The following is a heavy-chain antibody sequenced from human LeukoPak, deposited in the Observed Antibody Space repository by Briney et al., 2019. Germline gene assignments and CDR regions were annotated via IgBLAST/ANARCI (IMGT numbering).Heavy chain of an antibody. J-gene: IGHJ4*02. Sequence: GGSLRLSCAASGFTFSSYAMSWVRQAPGKGLEWVSAISGSGGSTYYADSVKGRFTISRDDSKNTLYLQMNSLRAEDTAVYYCAKDLVGAILGFDYWGQGTLVTVSS. CDR2: ISGSGGST. D-gene: IGHD1-26*01. CDR1: GFTFSSYA. CDR3: AKDLVGAILGFDY. V-gene: IGHV3-23*01.